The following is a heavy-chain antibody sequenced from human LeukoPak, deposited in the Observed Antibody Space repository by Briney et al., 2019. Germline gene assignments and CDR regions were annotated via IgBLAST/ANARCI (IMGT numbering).Heavy chain of an antibody. CDR3: ARDETTYYYGSGSHDY. J-gene: IGHJ4*02. Sequence: GGSLRLSCAASGFALSTSWMHWVRHAPGKGLVWLSRINIDGSSTNYADSVKGRFTISRDNAKNTLYLQMNSLRAEDTAVYYCARDETTYYYGSGSHDYWGQGTLVTVSS. CDR1: GFALSTSW. CDR2: INIDGSST. V-gene: IGHV3-74*01. D-gene: IGHD3-10*01.